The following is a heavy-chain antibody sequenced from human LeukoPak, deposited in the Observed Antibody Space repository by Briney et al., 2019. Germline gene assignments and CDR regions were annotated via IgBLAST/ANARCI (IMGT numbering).Heavy chain of an antibody. CDR2: INHSGST. V-gene: IGHV4-34*01. Sequence: ETLSLTCAVYGGSFSGYYWSWIRQPPGKGLEWIGEINHSGSTNYNPSLKSRVTISVDTSKNQFSLKLSSVTAADTAVYYCARGGMQQLVLNSWGQGTLVTASS. CDR1: GGSFSGYY. J-gene: IGHJ4*02. CDR3: ARGGMQQLVLNS. D-gene: IGHD6-13*01.